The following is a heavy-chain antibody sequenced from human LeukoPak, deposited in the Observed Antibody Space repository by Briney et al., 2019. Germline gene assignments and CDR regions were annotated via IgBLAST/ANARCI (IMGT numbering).Heavy chain of an antibody. CDR2: ISSSSSYT. Sequence: RGSLRLSRAAAGFTFSDYYMSWIRQAPGKRLEWVSYISSSSSYTNYAESVKGRFTISRDNTKNSLYLQMNSLRAEDTAVYYCARRQVVGGNYYGIDVWGQGTTVTVSS. J-gene: IGHJ6*02. D-gene: IGHD2-15*01. CDR1: GFTFSDYY. CDR3: ARRQVVGGNYYGIDV. V-gene: IGHV3-11*03.